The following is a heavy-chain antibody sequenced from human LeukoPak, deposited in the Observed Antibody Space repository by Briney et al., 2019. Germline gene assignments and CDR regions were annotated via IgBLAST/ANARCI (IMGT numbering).Heavy chain of an antibody. CDR1: GFTFSSYA. V-gene: IGHV3-23*01. Sequence: GGSLRLSCAASGFTFSSYAMSWVRQAPGEGLEWVSAISGSGGSTYYADSVKGRFTISRDNSKNTLYLQMNSLRAEDTAVYYCARAPKWELREYYFDYWGQGTLVTVSS. J-gene: IGHJ4*02. CDR3: ARAPKWELREYYFDY. CDR2: ISGSGGST. D-gene: IGHD1-26*01.